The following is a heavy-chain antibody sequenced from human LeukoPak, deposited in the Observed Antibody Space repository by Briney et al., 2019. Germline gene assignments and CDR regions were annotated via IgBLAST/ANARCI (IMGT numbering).Heavy chain of an antibody. J-gene: IGHJ4*02. Sequence: GGSLRLSCAASGFTFSSYWMSWVRQAPGKGLEWVANIKQDGSEKYYVDSVKGRFTISRDNAKNSLYLQMNSLRAEDTAVYYCARTPPYYDFWSGYYSLGFDYWGQGTLVTVSS. V-gene: IGHV3-7*01. D-gene: IGHD3-3*01. CDR3: ARTPPYYDFWSGYYSLGFDY. CDR1: GFTFSSYW. CDR2: IKQDGSEK.